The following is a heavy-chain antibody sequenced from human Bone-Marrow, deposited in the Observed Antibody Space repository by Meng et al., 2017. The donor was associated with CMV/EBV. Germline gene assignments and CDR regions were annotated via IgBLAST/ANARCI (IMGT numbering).Heavy chain of an antibody. J-gene: IGHJ6*02. Sequence: GESLKISCAASGFTSSSYAMSWVRQAPGKGLEWVSVIYSGGSSTYYADSVKGRFTISRDNSKNTLYLQMNSLRAEDTAVYYCAKDQARMGITGTWGEVWGQGTTVTVSS. CDR1: GFTSSSYA. D-gene: IGHD1-7*01. V-gene: IGHV3-23*03. CDR2: IYSGGSST. CDR3: AKDQARMGITGTWGEV.